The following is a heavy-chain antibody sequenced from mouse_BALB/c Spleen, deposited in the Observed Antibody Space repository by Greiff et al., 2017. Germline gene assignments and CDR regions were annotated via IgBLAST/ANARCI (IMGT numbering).Heavy chain of an antibody. D-gene: IGHD2-14*01. Sequence: EVNVVESGGGLVQPGGSRKLSCAASGFTFSSFGMHWVRQAPEKGLEWVAYISSGSSTIYYADTVKGRFTISRDNPKNTLFLQMTSLRSEDTAMYYCARFRRYDEGAFAYWGQGTLVTVSA. CDR2: ISSGSSTI. V-gene: IGHV5-17*02. CDR1: GFTFSSFG. J-gene: IGHJ3*01. CDR3: ARFRRYDEGAFAY.